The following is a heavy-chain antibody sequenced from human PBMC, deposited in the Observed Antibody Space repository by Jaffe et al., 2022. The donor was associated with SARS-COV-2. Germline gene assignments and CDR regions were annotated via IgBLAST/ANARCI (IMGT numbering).Heavy chain of an antibody. D-gene: IGHD3-22*01. J-gene: IGHJ6*02. CDR2: INPNSGGT. CDR1: GYTFTGYY. Sequence: QVQLVQSGAEVKKPGASVKVSCKASGYTFTGYYMHWVRQAPGQGLEWMGRINPNSGGTNYAQKFQGRVTMTRDTSISTAYMELSRLRSDDTAVYYCARARTNYYDSSGYYYVLDVWGQGTTVTVSS. V-gene: IGHV1-2*06. CDR3: ARARTNYYDSSGYYYVLDV.